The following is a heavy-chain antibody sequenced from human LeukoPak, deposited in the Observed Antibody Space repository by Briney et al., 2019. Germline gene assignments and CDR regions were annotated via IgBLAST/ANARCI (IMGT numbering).Heavy chain of an antibody. CDR3: ASWYYYDSSGYSKDY. CDR1: GGTFSSYA. V-gene: IGHV1-69*13. J-gene: IGHJ4*02. CDR2: IIPIFGTA. D-gene: IGHD3-22*01. Sequence: ASVTVSCKASGGTFSSYAISWVRQAPGQGLEWMGGIIPIFGTANYAQKFQGRVTITADESTSTAYMELSSLRSEDTAVYYCASWYYYDSSGYSKDYWGQGTLVTVSS.